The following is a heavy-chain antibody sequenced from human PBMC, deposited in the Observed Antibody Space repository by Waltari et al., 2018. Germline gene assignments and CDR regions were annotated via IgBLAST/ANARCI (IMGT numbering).Heavy chain of an antibody. CDR1: GFTFRSYG. CDR2: IWYDGSNK. V-gene: IGHV3-30*18. J-gene: IGHJ4*02. Sequence: QVQLVESGGGVVQPGRSLRLSCAASGFTFRSYGMHWVRQAPGKGLEWVAVIWYDGSNKYYADSVKGRFTISRDNSKNTLYLQMNSLRAEDTAMYYCAKSSSSIAGTFDYWGQGTLVTVSS. D-gene: IGHD6-6*01. CDR3: AKSSSSIAGTFDY.